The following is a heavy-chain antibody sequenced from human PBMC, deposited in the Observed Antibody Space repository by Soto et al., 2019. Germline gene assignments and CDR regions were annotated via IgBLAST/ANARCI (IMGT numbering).Heavy chain of an antibody. CDR3: ARASQALGGYPDY. V-gene: IGHV3-64*02. CDR2: ISSDGGST. J-gene: IGHJ4*02. CDR1: GFTCSNYE. D-gene: IGHD5-12*01. Sequence: EVQLVESGEGLVQPGGSLRLSCAGSGFTCSNYEMHWVRQAPGKGLEYVSTISSDGGSTYYADSVKGRFTISRDNSKSTLYLHMGSLRVENMAVYYCARASQALGGYPDYWGQGTLVTVSS.